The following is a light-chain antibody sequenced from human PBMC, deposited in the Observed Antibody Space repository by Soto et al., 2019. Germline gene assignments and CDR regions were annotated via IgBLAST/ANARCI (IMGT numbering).Light chain of an antibody. CDR3: LQDYNYPLT. CDR1: QGIRNE. V-gene: IGKV1-6*01. Sequence: AIQMTQSPSSLSASVGDRVTITCRASQGIRNELGWYQQKPGKAPKLLINAASSLESGVPSRFSGSGSGTDFTLTISSLQPEDFASYYCLQDYNYPLTFGGGTKVEIK. CDR2: AAS. J-gene: IGKJ4*01.